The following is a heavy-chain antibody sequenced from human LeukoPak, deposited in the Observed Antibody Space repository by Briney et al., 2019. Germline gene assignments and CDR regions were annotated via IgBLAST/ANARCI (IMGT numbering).Heavy chain of an antibody. CDR3: AGGSGSFDAFDI. Sequence: GGSLRLSCAASGFTFSSYSMNWVRQAPGKGLEWVSYISSSSTNIYYADSVKGRFTISRDNAKNSLYLQMTSLRAEDTAVYYCAGGSGSFDAFDIWGQGTMVTVSS. D-gene: IGHD3-10*01. CDR1: GFTFSSYS. V-gene: IGHV3-48*01. CDR2: ISSSSTNI. J-gene: IGHJ3*02.